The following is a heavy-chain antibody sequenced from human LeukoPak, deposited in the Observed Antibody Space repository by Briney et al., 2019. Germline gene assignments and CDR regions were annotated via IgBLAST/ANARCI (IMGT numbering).Heavy chain of an antibody. CDR2: TYYTSKWYN. D-gene: IGHD3-22*01. Sequence: SQTLSLTCAISGDSVSSNSAAWNWIMQSPSRGLEWPGRTYYTSKWYNDYAVSVKSPITNNPAPSKNQFSLQLNSVTPEDTAVYYCARGRGYYSNYFDYWGQGRLVTVCS. CDR3: ARGRGYYSNYFDY. J-gene: IGHJ4*02. CDR1: GDSVSSNSAA. V-gene: IGHV6-1*01.